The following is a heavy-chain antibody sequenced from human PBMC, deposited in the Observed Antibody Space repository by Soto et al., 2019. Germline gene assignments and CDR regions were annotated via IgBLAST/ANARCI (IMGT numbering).Heavy chain of an antibody. V-gene: IGHV3-53*01. J-gene: IGHJ4*02. D-gene: IGHD1-26*01. CDR3: ARDGGAGGSYPFDY. Sequence: QPVGSFRVSCAASGFTVSSHCMRWVRQVPRKELEWVSVIYSGGSTYYAESVKGRCTISRDNSKNTLYLQMNSLRAEDTAVYYCARDGGAGGSYPFDYWGQGTLVTVSS. CDR1: GFTVSSHC. CDR2: IYSGGST.